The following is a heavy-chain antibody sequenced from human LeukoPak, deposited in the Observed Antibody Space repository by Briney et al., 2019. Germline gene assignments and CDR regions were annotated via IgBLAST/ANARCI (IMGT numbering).Heavy chain of an antibody. J-gene: IGHJ4*02. CDR2: ISGSGGST. Sequence: PGGSLRLSCAASGFTFSIYAMSWVRQAPGKGLEWVSAISGSGGSTYYADSVKGRFTISRDNSKNTLYLQMNSLRAEDTAVYYCAKEGPTYYYDSSGYGEFDYWGQGTLVTVSS. CDR3: AKEGPTYYYDSSGYGEFDY. CDR1: GFTFSIYA. D-gene: IGHD3-22*01. V-gene: IGHV3-23*01.